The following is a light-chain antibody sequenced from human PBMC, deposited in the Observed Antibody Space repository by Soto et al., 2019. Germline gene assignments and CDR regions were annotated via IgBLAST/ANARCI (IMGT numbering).Light chain of an antibody. J-gene: IGKJ5*01. CDR3: QQFNNYPRT. CDR1: QGISSA. CDR2: DAS. Sequence: AIQLTLSPSSLTASVGDRVTITCRASQGISSALAWYQQKPGKAPKLLIYDASSLESGVPSRFSGSGSGTDFTLTISSLQPEDFATYYCQQFNNYPRTFGQGTRLEIK. V-gene: IGKV1D-13*01.